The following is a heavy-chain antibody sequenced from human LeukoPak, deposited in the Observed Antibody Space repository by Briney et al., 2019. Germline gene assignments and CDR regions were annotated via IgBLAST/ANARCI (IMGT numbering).Heavy chain of an antibody. CDR1: GYFISRGYY. CDR2: NYHWESP. CDR3: ARVYSGSSWDYYYYMDV. V-gene: IGHV4-38-2*02. Sequence: PSEPLSLTCSVSGYFISRGYYWGWIRQTPGKGLEWIGTNYHWESPYYNPSLKSRVTISVDTSKNQFSLKLRSLTAADTAVYYCARVYSGSSWDYYYYMDVWGKGTTVTVSS. D-gene: IGHD6-13*01. J-gene: IGHJ6*03.